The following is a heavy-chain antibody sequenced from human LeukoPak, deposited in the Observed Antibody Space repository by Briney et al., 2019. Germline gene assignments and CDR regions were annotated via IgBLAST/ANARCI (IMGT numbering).Heavy chain of an antibody. Sequence: GVSLRLSCAASGFIFSSYWMSWVRQAPGKGLEWVANIKQDGSEKWYVDSVKGRFTISRDNAKNSLYLQMNSLRAEDTAVYYCAKVMRSWYFDYWGQGTLVTVSS. CDR1: GFIFSSYW. J-gene: IGHJ4*02. D-gene: IGHD3-10*01. V-gene: IGHV3-7*05. CDR3: AKVMRSWYFDY. CDR2: IKQDGSEK.